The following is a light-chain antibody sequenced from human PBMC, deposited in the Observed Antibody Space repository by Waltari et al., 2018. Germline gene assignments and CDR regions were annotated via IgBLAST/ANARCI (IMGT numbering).Light chain of an antibody. J-gene: IGKJ2*01. Sequence: DIVMTHSPDSLAVSLGERTSINCKARQSVLYSSDNKNYLAWYRQKPGQPPNLLIYWASTRESGVPGRFSGSGSGTEFTLTISSLQAEDVAVYYCQQYYSTPYTFGQGTKLEIK. CDR1: QSVLYSSDNKNY. V-gene: IGKV4-1*01. CDR3: QQYYSTPYT. CDR2: WAS.